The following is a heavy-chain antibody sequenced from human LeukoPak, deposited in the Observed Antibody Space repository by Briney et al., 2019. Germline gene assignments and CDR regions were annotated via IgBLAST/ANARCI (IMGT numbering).Heavy chain of an antibody. CDR2: IKQDGSDK. V-gene: IGHV3-7*01. D-gene: IGHD1-1*01. CDR1: GFTLSSYW. J-gene: IGHJ3*02. Sequence: GGSLRLSCAASGFTLSSYWMSWVRQAPGKGLEWVANIKQDGSDKYYVDSVKGRFTISRDNAKNSLYLQMNSLRAEDTAVYYCARVDGNDAFDIWGQGTMVTVSS. CDR3: ARVDGNDAFDI.